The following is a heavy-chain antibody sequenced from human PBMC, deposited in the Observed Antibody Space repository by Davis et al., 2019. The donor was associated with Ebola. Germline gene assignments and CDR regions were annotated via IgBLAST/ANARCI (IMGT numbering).Heavy chain of an antibody. D-gene: IGHD5-12*01. CDR2: TYHESKRYI. CDR3: ARGWLRTGMDV. Sequence: PSETLSLTCAISGDSVSRKGAAWNWIRQSPSRGLEWLGRTYHESKRYIDYAPFVRSRITINPDAAKNQLSLQVDSVTPEDTAVYYCARGWLRTGMDVWGKGTTVTVSS. CDR1: GDSVSRKGAA. J-gene: IGHJ6*04. V-gene: IGHV6-1*01.